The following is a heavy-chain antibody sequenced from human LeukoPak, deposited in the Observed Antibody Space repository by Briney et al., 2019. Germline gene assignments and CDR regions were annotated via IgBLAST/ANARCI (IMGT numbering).Heavy chain of an antibody. Sequence: GSSVKVSCKASGYTFTDYYIHWMRQAPGQGLEWMGWINPKRGVTTYPQKFQGRVTMTRDTSTSTVYMELSSLRSEDTAVYNCARDLRRSGSYQTTWVGLYYYYYGMDVWGQGTTVTVSS. J-gene: IGHJ6*02. D-gene: IGHD1-26*01. CDR2: INPKRGVT. V-gene: IGHV1-2*02. CDR1: GYTFTDYY. CDR3: ARDLRRSGSYQTTWVGLYYYYYGMDV.